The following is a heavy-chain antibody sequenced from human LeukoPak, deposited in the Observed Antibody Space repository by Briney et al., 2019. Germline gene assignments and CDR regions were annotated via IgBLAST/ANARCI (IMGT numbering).Heavy chain of an antibody. V-gene: IGHV1-3*01. CDR2: INAGNGNT. J-gene: IGHJ4*02. CDR1: GYTFTSYA. D-gene: IGHD3-22*01. CDR3: ARGRHYYDSSGFPSGDY. Sequence: GASVKVSCKASGYTFTSYAMHWVRQAPGQRLEWMGWINAGNGNTKYSQKFQGRVTITRDTSASTAYMELSSLRSEDTAVYYCARGRHYYDSSGFPSGDYWGQGTLVTVSS.